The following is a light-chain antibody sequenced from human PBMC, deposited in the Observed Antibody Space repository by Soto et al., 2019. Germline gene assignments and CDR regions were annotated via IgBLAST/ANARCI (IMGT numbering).Light chain of an antibody. CDR3: QQYNNWPPFT. V-gene: IGKV3D-15*01. CDR1: QSVSSN. CDR2: GAS. J-gene: IGKJ3*01. Sequence: EIVMTQSPATVSVSPGQRATLSCRASQSVSSNLAWYQQKPGQAPRLLIYGASIRATGIPARFSGSGSGTEFTLTISSLQSEDFAVYYCQQYNNWPPFTFGPGTKVDIK.